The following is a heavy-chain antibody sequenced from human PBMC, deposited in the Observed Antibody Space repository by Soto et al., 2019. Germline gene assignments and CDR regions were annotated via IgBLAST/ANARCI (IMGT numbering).Heavy chain of an antibody. CDR3: ARVPSDYDILTGIRYYYGMDV. J-gene: IGHJ6*02. Sequence: ASVKVSCKASGYTFTSYYINWVRQATGQGLEWMGWMNPNSGNTGYAQKFQGRVTMTRNTSISTAYMELSSLRSEDTAVYYCARVPSDYDILTGIRYYYGMDVWGQGTTVTVSS. V-gene: IGHV1-8*01. CDR1: GYTFTSYY. D-gene: IGHD3-9*01. CDR2: MNPNSGNT.